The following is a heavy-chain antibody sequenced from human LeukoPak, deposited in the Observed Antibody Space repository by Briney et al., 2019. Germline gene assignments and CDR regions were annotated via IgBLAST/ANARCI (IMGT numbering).Heavy chain of an antibody. CDR1: GGSISSYY. CDR3: ARQGVYYDSSGYSLDY. CDR2: IYYSGSA. V-gene: IGHV4-59*08. D-gene: IGHD3-22*01. Sequence: PSETLSLTCTVSGGSISSYYWIWIRQPPGKGLEWIGYIYYSGSANYSPSLKSRVTISVDTSKNQFSLKLSSVTAADTAVYYCARQGVYYDSSGYSLDYWGQGSLVTVSS. J-gene: IGHJ4*02.